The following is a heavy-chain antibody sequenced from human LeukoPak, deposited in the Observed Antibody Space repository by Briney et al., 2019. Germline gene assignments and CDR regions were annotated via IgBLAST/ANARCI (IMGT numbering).Heavy chain of an antibody. Sequence: GGSLRLSCAASGFTSSGSAMHWVRQASGKGLEWVGRIRSKANSYATAYAASVKGRFTISRDDSKNTAYLQMNSLKTEDTAVYYCTSTNFVRRVWFGELGGYWGQGTLVTVSS. D-gene: IGHD3-10*01. CDR3: TSTNFVRRVWFGELGGY. V-gene: IGHV3-73*01. J-gene: IGHJ4*02. CDR2: IRSKANSYAT. CDR1: GFTSSGSA.